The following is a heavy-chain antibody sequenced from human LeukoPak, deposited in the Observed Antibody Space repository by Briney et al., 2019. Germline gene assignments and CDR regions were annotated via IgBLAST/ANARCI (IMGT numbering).Heavy chain of an antibody. V-gene: IGHV3-30*18. CDR3: AKDVRGRGYNYGTVFDH. D-gene: IGHD5-18*01. Sequence: PGGFLRLSCAASGFTFSSYGFHWVRQAPGQGVEWVASISYDGSEKYYGGSVKGRFTISRDNSKSTLYLQVSSLRAEDTALYYCAKDVRGRGYNYGTVFDHWGQGTLVTVSS. J-gene: IGHJ4*02. CDR2: ISYDGSEK. CDR1: GFTFSSYG.